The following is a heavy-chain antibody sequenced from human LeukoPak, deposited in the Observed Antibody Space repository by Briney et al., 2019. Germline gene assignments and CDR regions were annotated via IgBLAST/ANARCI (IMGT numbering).Heavy chain of an antibody. CDR2: ISYDGSNK. CDR3: VKDGGEQWLGDY. Sequence: GGSLGLSCAASGFTFSSYGMHWVRQAPGKGLEWVAVISYDGSNKYYADSVKGRFTISRDNSKNTLYLQMNSLRAEDTAVYYCVKDGGEQWLGDYWGQGTLVTVSS. CDR1: GFTFSSYG. V-gene: IGHV3-30*18. J-gene: IGHJ4*02. D-gene: IGHD6-19*01.